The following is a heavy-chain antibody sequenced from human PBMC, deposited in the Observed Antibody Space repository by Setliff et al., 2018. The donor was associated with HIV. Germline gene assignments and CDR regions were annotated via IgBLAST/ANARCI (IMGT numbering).Heavy chain of an antibody. J-gene: IGHJ5*02. Sequence: ASVKVSCKASGYTVINYGINWLRQAPGQGLEWVGWINPYNGNTKYGQKFQGTVTMTRDTTTSTAYLELRRLRSDDTAVYFCARGGPARVALLYWFDPWGQGTLVT. CDR3: ARGGPARVALLYWFDP. D-gene: IGHD2-21*01. V-gene: IGHV1-18*01. CDR1: GYTVINYG. CDR2: INPYNGNT.